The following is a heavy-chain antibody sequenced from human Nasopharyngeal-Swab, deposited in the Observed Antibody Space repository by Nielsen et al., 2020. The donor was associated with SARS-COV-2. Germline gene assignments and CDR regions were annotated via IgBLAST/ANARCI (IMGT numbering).Heavy chain of an antibody. CDR1: GYTFTSYY. CDR3: ARVESECPADY. V-gene: IGHV1-18*04. Sequence: ASVKVSCKASGYTFTSYYMHWVRQAPGQGLEWMGWVSAYNGNTNYAQKLQGRVTMTTDTSTSTAYMELRSLRSDDTAVYYCARVESECPADYWGQGTLVTVSS. D-gene: IGHD2/OR15-2a*01. CDR2: VSAYNGNT. J-gene: IGHJ4*02.